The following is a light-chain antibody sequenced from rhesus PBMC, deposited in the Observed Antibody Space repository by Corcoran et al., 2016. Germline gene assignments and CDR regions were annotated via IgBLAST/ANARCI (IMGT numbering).Light chain of an antibody. CDR3: QHGYGTPFT. Sequence: DIQMTQSPSSLSASVGDRVTNTCRASENVKNYLNWYQRKPGKAPKLLIYKASTLESGVPSRFSGSGAWTDYTFTICSLQPDDVATYYCQHGYGTPFTFGPGTKLDIK. CDR2: KAS. V-gene: IGKV1-74*01. CDR1: ENVKNY. J-gene: IGKJ3*01.